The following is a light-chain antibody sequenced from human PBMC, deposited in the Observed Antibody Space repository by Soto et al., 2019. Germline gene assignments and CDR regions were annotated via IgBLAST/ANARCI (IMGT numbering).Light chain of an antibody. J-gene: IGLJ1*01. V-gene: IGLV1-40*01. Sequence: QSVLTQPPSVSGAPGQRVTISCTGSSSNIGAGYDVHWYQQLPGTAPKLLIYGNSNRPSGVPDQFSGSKSGTSASLVITGLQAEDEADYYCQSYDRSLSGLYVFGTGTKVTVL. CDR3: QSYDRSLSGLYV. CDR2: GNS. CDR1: SSNIGAGYD.